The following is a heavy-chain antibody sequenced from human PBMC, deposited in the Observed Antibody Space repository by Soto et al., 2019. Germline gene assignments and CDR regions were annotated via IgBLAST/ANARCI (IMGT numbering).Heavy chain of an antibody. CDR2: ISSSGTTI. CDR3: AGYCSGGSCYSEDAFDI. Sequence: GGSLRLSCSASRFTISGPPMPWILKAPGKVLEWVSFISSSGTTIYYADSVRGRFTISRDNAKNSLYLQMNSLRAEDTAVYYCAGYCSGGSCYSEDAFDIWGQGTMVTVSS. V-gene: IGHV3-11*01. J-gene: IGHJ3*02. CDR1: RFTISGPP. D-gene: IGHD2-15*01.